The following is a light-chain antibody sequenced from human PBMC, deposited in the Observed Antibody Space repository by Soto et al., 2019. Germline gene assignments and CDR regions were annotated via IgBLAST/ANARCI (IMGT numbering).Light chain of an antibody. Sequence: QSVLTQPRSVSGSPGQSVTISCTGTSSDIGAYNYVSWYQQHPDKAPKLMIYHVSKRPSGVPDRFSGSKSGNAASPTISGLQAEDEADYYCCTDAGTYKVFGTGTKLTVL. CDR1: SSDIGAYNY. CDR2: HVS. V-gene: IGLV2-11*01. J-gene: IGLJ1*01. CDR3: CTDAGTYKV.